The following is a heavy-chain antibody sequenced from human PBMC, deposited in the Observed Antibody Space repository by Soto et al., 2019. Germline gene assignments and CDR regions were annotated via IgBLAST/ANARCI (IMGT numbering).Heavy chain of an antibody. D-gene: IGHD1-7*01. CDR1: GYTFTSYA. J-gene: IGHJ6*02. CDR3: ATGYNWNWEYYYYGMDV. Sequence: ASVKVSCKASGYTFTSYAMHWVRQAPGQRLEWMGWINAGNGNTKYSQKFQGRVTITRDTSASTAYMELSSLRSEDTAVYYCATGYNWNWEYYYYGMDVWGQGTTVTV. CDR2: INAGNGNT. V-gene: IGHV1-3*01.